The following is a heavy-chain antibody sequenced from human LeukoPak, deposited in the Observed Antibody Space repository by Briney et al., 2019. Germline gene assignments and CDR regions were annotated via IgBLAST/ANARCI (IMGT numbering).Heavy chain of an antibody. J-gene: IGHJ3*02. CDR2: IKSDATIT. CDR3: ARDKEGTDAFDI. D-gene: IGHD3-10*01. CDR1: GFTFSSYW. Sequence: GGSLRLSCAASGFTFSSYWMEWVRQEPGKGLVWVSRIKSDATITNYADSVKGRFTISRDNAKNSLYLQMNSLRAEDTAVYYCARDKEGTDAFDIWGQGTMVTVSS. V-gene: IGHV3-74*01.